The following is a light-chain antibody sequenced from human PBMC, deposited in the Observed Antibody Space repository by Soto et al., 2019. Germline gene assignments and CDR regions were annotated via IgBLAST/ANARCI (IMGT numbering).Light chain of an antibody. CDR1: QSVLYSSNNKNY. Sequence: DIVMTQSPDSLAVSLGERATINCKSSQSVLYSSNNKNYLAWYQQKPGQPPKLLIYWASTRESGVPDRFSGSGSGTDFTLTISSLQAEDGAVYYCQQYYNTPRTFGGGTKVEIK. CDR3: QQYYNTPRT. CDR2: WAS. J-gene: IGKJ4*01. V-gene: IGKV4-1*01.